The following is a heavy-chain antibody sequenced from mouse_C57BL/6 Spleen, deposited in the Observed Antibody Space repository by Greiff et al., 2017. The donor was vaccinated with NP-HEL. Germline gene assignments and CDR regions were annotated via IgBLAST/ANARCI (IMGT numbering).Heavy chain of an antibody. Sequence: EVKVVESEGGLVQPGSSMKLSCTASGFTFSDYYMAWVRQVPEKGLEWVANINYDGSSTYYLDSLKSRFIISRDNAKNILYLQMSSLKSEDTATYYCARDPPNWGAMDYWGQGTSVTVSS. CDR1: GFTFSDYY. V-gene: IGHV5-16*01. CDR2: INYDGSST. J-gene: IGHJ4*01. D-gene: IGHD4-1*01. CDR3: ARDPPNWGAMDY.